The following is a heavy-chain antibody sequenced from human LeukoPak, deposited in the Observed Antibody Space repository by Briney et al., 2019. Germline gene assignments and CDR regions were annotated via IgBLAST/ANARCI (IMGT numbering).Heavy chain of an antibody. CDR2: INPNSGGT. V-gene: IGHV1-2*02. D-gene: IGHD3-10*01. CDR3: ARYGAMVDYYGSGSHDY. Sequence: GASVKVSCKASGYTFTSYDINWVRQATGQGLEWMGWINPNSGGTNYAQNFQGRVTMTRDTSINTVYMDLSRLRTDDTAVYYCARYGAMVDYYGSGSHDYWGQGTLVTVSS. CDR1: GYTFTSYD. J-gene: IGHJ4*02.